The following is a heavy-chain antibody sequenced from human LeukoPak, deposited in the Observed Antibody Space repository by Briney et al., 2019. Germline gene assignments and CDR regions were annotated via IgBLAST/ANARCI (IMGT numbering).Heavy chain of an antibody. J-gene: IGHJ5*02. CDR1: GGSFSGYY. V-gene: IGHV4-34*01. CDR2: INHSGST. Sequence: SETLSLTCAVYGGSFSGYYWSWIRQPPGKGLEWIGEINHSGSTNYNPSLKSRVTISVDTSKNQFSLKLSSVTAADTAVYYCARRGRVLRYFDWLAWFDPWGQGTLVTVSS. CDR3: ARRGRVLRYFDWLAWFDP. D-gene: IGHD3-9*01.